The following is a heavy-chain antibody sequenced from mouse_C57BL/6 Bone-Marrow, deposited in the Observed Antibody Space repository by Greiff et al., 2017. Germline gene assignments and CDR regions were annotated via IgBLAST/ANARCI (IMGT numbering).Heavy chain of an antibody. D-gene: IGHD1-1*01. CDR1: GFTFTDYY. Sequence: EVKLMESGGGLVQPGGSLSLSCAASGFTFTDYYMSWVRQPPGKALEWLGFIRNKANGYTTEYSAAVKGRFTISRDNSQSILYRQMNALRAEDSATYYCARYTVLRYNYFDYWGQGTTLTVSS. V-gene: IGHV7-3*01. CDR3: ARYTVLRYNYFDY. J-gene: IGHJ2*01. CDR2: IRNKANGYTT.